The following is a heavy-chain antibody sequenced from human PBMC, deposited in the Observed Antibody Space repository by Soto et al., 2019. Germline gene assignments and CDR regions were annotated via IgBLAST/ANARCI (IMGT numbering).Heavy chain of an antibody. D-gene: IGHD3-9*01. CDR2: IYHSGST. V-gene: IGHV4-4*02. J-gene: IGHJ4*02. Sequence: PSETLSLTCAVSGGSISSTNWWSWVRQPPGKGLEWIGEIYHSGSTNYNPSLKSRVTISVDKSKNQFSLKLTSLTAADTAVYYCARDRSAVNTLTGYYYPAYFDYWGQGTPVTVS. CDR1: GGSISSTNW. CDR3: ARDRSAVNTLTGYYYPAYFDY.